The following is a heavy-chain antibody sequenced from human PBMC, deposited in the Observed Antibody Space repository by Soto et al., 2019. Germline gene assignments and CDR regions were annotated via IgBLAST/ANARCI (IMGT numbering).Heavy chain of an antibody. J-gene: IGHJ4*02. CDR2: IKQDGSES. Sequence: PGGSLRLSCTASGLTFGTYSMTWVRQAPGKGLEWVANIKQDGSESYYVDSVRGRFTISRDNAKNSLYLHINNLRAEDTAVYYCAGGTGWYFGYWGQGTLVTVSS. CDR3: AGGTGWYFGY. D-gene: IGHD6-19*01. V-gene: IGHV3-7*01. CDR1: GLTFGTYS.